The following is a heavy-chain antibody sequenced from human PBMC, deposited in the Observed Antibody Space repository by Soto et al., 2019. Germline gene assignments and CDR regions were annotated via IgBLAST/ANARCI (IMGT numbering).Heavy chain of an antibody. Sequence: QVQLVQSGAEVKKPGSSVKVSCKASGGNFTSYVISWVRQAPGQGLEWMGNIIPIYGTANYLQKFRGRVTITAVESTSTVFMELSRLKSEDTAVYYCATDVPQAYSYGLQWFVPWGQGTLVTVSS. CDR3: ATDVPQAYSYGLQWFVP. J-gene: IGHJ5*02. CDR2: IIPIYGTA. CDR1: GGNFTSYV. V-gene: IGHV1-69*18. D-gene: IGHD3-10*01.